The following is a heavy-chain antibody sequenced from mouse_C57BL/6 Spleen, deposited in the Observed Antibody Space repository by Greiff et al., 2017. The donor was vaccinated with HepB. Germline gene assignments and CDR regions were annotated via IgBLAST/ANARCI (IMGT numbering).Heavy chain of an antibody. D-gene: IGHD2-4*01. Sequence: QVQLQQPGAELVKPGASVKLSCKASGYTFTSYWMHWVKQRPGLGLEWIGMIHPNSGSTNYNEKFKSKATLTVDKSSSTAYSQLSSLTSEDSAVYYCAYDYDYYAMDYWGQGTSVTVSS. CDR2: IHPNSGST. J-gene: IGHJ4*01. CDR3: AYDYDYYAMDY. V-gene: IGHV1-64*01. CDR1: GYTFTSYW.